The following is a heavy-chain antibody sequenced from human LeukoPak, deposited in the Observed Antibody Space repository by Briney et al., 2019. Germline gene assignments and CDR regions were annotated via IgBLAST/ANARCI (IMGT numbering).Heavy chain of an antibody. D-gene: IGHD3-10*01. CDR2: IESGGST. CDR1: GFTVSSKY. CDR3: ARVGSYYDMDV. Sequence: GSLRLSCAASGFTVSSKYMNWVRQAPGKGLEWVSVIESGGSTYYADSVKGRFTVSRDNFQNTLYLQMNSLRAEDTAVYCCARVGSYYDMDVWGQGTTVTVSS. V-gene: IGHV3-53*01. J-gene: IGHJ6*02.